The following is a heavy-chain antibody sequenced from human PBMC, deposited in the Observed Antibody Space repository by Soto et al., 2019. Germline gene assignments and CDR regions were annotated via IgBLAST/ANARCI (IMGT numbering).Heavy chain of an antibody. D-gene: IGHD5-12*01. CDR2: ISSSGGTT. V-gene: IGHV3-23*01. CDR1: GFTFTTYA. Sequence: EVQLLESGGGFVQPGGSLRLSCAASGFTFTTYAMSWVRQAPGRGLKWVSAISSSGGTTFYADSVKGRFTMSRDNSKNTLYLQMNSLRAEDTAVYYCAKDGHNLYSGYDRGDYWGQGTLVIVYS. CDR3: AKDGHNLYSGYDRGDY. J-gene: IGHJ4*02.